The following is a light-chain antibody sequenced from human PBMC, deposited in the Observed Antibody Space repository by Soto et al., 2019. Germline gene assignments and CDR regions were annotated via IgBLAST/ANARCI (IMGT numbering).Light chain of an antibody. V-gene: IGKV3-11*01. CDR1: QSVSSY. Sequence: EIVLTQSPATLSLSPGERAPLSCRASQSVSSYLAWYQQKPGQAPRLLIYDASNRATGIPARFSGSGSGTDFTLTISSLEPEDFAVYYCQQRSNWPLTFGGGTKVDNK. CDR3: QQRSNWPLT. CDR2: DAS. J-gene: IGKJ4*01.